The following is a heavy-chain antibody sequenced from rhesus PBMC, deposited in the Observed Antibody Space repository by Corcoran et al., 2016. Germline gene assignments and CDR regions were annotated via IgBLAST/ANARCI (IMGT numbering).Heavy chain of an antibody. J-gene: IGHJ4*01. CDR2: IDGSGGSN. CDR3: ARHYGSSLLRLDY. D-gene: IGHD4-29*01. V-gene: IGHV4S14*01. Sequence: QVQLQESGPGLVKPSETLSLTCAVSGYSISSGYYWGWIRQPPGKGLEWIGSIDGSGGSNCLNPSLKSRVTLSVDTSKNQLSLKLSSVTAADTAVYYCARHYGSSLLRLDYWGQGVLVTVSS. CDR1: GYSISSGYY.